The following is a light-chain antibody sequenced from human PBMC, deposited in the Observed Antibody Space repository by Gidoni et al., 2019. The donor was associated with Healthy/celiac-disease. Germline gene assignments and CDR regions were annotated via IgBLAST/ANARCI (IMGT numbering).Light chain of an antibody. J-gene: IGLJ1*01. CDR2: DIS. V-gene: IGLV2-14*03. CDR1: SSDVGGYNY. Sequence: QSALPQPASVSGPPGQSITISCTGTSSDVGGYNYVSWYQQHPGKAPKLMIYDISNRPSGVSNRFSGSKSGNTASLTISGLQAEDEADYYCSSYTSSITCYVFGTGTKVTVL. CDR3: SSYTSSITCYV.